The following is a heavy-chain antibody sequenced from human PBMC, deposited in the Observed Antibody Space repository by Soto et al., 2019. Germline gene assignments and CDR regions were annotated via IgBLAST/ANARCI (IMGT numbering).Heavy chain of an antibody. Sequence: SQTLSLTCAISGDSVSSNSAAWNWIRQSPSRGLEWLGRTYYRSKWYNDYAVSVESRITINPDTSKNQFSLQLNSVTPEDTAVYYCARGHNYYGSGSGGFDYWGQGTLVTVSS. V-gene: IGHV6-1*01. D-gene: IGHD3-10*01. CDR2: TYYRSKWYN. J-gene: IGHJ4*02. CDR1: GDSVSSNSAA. CDR3: ARGHNYYGSGSGGFDY.